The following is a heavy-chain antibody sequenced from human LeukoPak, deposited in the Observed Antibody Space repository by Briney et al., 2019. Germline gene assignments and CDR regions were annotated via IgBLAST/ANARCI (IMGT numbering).Heavy chain of an antibody. CDR2: ILYDGTNK. CDR1: GFSFSNYA. Sequence: GGSLRLSCAASGFSFSNYAVHWVRQAPGRGLEWVAVILYDGTNKYYSDSVKGRFTISRDNSMDMLFLQMNSLRVDDTAVYYCARDSLGAVTAIGWFDPWGQGTLVIVSS. CDR3: ARDSLGAVTAIGWFDP. D-gene: IGHD2-21*02. V-gene: IGHV3-30*04. J-gene: IGHJ5*02.